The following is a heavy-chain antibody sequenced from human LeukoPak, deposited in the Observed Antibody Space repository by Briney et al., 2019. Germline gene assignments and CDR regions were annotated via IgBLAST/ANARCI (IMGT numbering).Heavy chain of an antibody. CDR3: AREWSYGDYYDC. J-gene: IGHJ4*02. CDR1: GYTFTSYY. V-gene: IGHV1-2*06. D-gene: IGHD4-17*01. Sequence: ASVTVSCTASGYTFTSYYMHWVRQAPGQGLEWMGRINPNSGGTNYAQKFQGRVTMTRDTSITTAYMELSRLRSDDTAVYYCAREWSYGDYYDCWGQGTLVTVSS. CDR2: INPNSGGT.